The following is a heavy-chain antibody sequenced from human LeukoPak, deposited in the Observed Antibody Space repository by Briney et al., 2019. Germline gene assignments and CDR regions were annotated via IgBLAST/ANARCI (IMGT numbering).Heavy chain of an antibody. CDR2: INPNSGGT. CDR3: ARDGEAVAGTWHYYYYMDV. V-gene: IGHV1-2*02. J-gene: IGHJ6*03. Sequence: GASVKVSCKASGYTFTGYYMHWVRQAPGQGLEWMGWINPNSGGTNYAQKFQGRVTMTRDTSISTAYMELSRLRSDDTAVYYCARDGEAVAGTWHYYYYMDVWGKGTTVTISS. CDR1: GYTFTGYY. D-gene: IGHD6-19*01.